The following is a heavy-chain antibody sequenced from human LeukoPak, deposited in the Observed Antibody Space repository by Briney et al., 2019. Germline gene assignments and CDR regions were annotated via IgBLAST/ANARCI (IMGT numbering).Heavy chain of an antibody. V-gene: IGHV4-61*02. CDR2: INTSGDT. CDR1: GGSITSSSYY. J-gene: IGHJ4*02. D-gene: IGHD5-18*01. Sequence: MPSETLSLTCTVSGGSITSSSYYWSWIRQSAGKGLEWIGRINTSGDTSYNPSIRSRVTMSVDTSKNQFSLKLSSVTAADTAMYYCARVSPPGYGILEKWGQGTLVTVSS. CDR3: ARVSPPGYGILEK.